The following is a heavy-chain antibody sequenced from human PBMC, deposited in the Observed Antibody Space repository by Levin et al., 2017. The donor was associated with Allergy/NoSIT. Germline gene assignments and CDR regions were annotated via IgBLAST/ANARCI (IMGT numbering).Heavy chain of an antibody. Sequence: SETLSLTCTVSGGSISSGDYYWSWIRQPPGKGLEWIGYIYYSGSTYYNPSLKSRVTISVDTSKNQFSLKLSSVTAADTAVYYCARGDYSNYGGCRQIDYWGQGTLVTVSS. D-gene: IGHD4-11*01. CDR3: ARGDYSNYGGCRQIDY. CDR1: GGSISSGDYY. V-gene: IGHV4-30-4*01. J-gene: IGHJ4*02. CDR2: IYYSGST.